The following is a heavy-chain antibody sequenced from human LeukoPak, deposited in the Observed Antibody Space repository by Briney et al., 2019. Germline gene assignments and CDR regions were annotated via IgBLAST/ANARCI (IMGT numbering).Heavy chain of an antibody. V-gene: IGHV3-21*01. CDR2: ISSSSSYI. CDR3: XXXXXXGDYGHYRPFDY. D-gene: IGHD4-17*01. CDR1: GFTFSSYS. J-gene: IGHJ4*02. Sequence: GGSLRLSCAASGFTFSSYSMNWVRQAPGKGLEWVSSISSSSSYIYYADSVKGRFTISRDNAKNSLYLQMNSLRAEDTAVYSXXXXXXXGDYGHYRPFDYWGQGTLVTVSS.